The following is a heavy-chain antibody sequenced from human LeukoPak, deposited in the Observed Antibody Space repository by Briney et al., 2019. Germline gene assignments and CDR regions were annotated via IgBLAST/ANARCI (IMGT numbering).Heavy chain of an antibody. V-gene: IGHV3-53*01. J-gene: IGHJ4*02. CDR2: IYSGGST. CDR3: ARAYLWFGESN. CDR1: GFTVSSNY. Sequence: GGSLRLSCAASGFTVSSNYMSWVRQAPGKGLEWVSVIYSGGSTYYADSVKGRFTISRDNAKNSLYLQMNSLRAEDTAVYYCARAYLWFGESNGGQGTLVTVSS. D-gene: IGHD3-10*01.